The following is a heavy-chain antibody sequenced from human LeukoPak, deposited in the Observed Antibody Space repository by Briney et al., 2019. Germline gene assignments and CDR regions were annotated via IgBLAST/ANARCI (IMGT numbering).Heavy chain of an antibody. CDR1: GGSISSHY. Sequence: PSETLSLTCTVSGGSISSHYWSWIRQPPGKGLEWIGDIYYSGSTNYNPSLKSRVTISVDTSKNQFSLKLSSVTAADTAVYYCARVSGYDSRFDYWGQGTLVTVSS. CDR2: IYYSGST. J-gene: IGHJ4*02. CDR3: ARVSGYDSRFDY. V-gene: IGHV4-59*11. D-gene: IGHD5-12*01.